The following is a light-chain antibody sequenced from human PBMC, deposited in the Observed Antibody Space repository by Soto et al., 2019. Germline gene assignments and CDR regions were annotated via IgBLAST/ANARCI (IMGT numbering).Light chain of an antibody. V-gene: IGKV3-15*01. J-gene: IGKJ1*01. Sequence: EIVMTQSPATLSLSPGERATLSCRASQSVSSYLAWYQQKPGQAPRLLIYGASTRATGIPARFSGSGSGTEFTLTISSLQSEDFAVYYCQQYNNWLSWTFGQGTKGDIK. CDR3: QQYNNWLSWT. CDR1: QSVSSY. CDR2: GAS.